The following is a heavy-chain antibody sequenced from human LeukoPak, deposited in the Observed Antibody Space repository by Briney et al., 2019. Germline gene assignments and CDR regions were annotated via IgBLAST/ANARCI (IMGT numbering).Heavy chain of an antibody. D-gene: IGHD3-10*01. J-gene: IGHJ4*02. V-gene: IGHV3-30*04. CDR2: ISYDGRDI. CDR1: GFTFSSHA. CDR3: ARDRSWNYCIDY. Sequence: GGSLRLSCAASGFTFSSHAMHWVRQAPGKGLEFVSFISYDGRDIYYADSVKGRFTISRDNSKNMMSLQMNSLRAEDTAVYYCARDRSWNYCIDYWGQGTLVTASS.